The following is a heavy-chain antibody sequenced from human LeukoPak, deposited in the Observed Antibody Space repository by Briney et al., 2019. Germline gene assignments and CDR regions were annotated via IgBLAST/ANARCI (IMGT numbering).Heavy chain of an antibody. Sequence: GASVKVSCKASGYSFTGYYMHWVRQAPGQGLEWVGRINPNSGGTNYAQKFQDRITMTTDTSTSTAYMELRSLRSDDTAVYYCARDWGSIKVITDYWGEGTLVTVSS. CDR1: GYSFTGYY. D-gene: IGHD3-16*01. CDR3: ARDWGSIKVITDY. CDR2: INPNSGGT. J-gene: IGHJ4*02. V-gene: IGHV1-2*06.